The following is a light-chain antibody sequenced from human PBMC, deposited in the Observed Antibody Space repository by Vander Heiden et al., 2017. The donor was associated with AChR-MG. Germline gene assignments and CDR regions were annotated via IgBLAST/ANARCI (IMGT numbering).Light chain of an antibody. V-gene: IGKV1-39*01. J-gene: IGKJ4*01. CDR1: QNIRSR. Sequence: DIQMTQSPSSLSASVGDRVTITCRASQNIRSRLTWYQQKPGQAPKILIYAASSLQSGVPSRFSGSGSGTEFTLTITKLQPEDFATYFCQQRDSTPLTFGGGTEVDIK. CDR2: AAS. CDR3: QQRDSTPLT.